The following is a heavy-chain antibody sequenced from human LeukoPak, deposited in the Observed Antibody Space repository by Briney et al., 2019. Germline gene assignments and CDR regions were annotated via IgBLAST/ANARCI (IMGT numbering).Heavy chain of an antibody. D-gene: IGHD3-10*01. Sequence: ASVKVSCKASGYTFTGYYMHWVRQAPGQGLEWMGWINPNSGGTNYAQKFQGRVTMTRDTSISTAYMELRSLRSDDTAVYYCARVQSVRFGELLVIVPNWFDPWGQGTLVTVSS. V-gene: IGHV1-2*02. J-gene: IGHJ5*02. CDR1: GYTFTGYY. CDR3: ARVQSVRFGELLVIVPNWFDP. CDR2: INPNSGGT.